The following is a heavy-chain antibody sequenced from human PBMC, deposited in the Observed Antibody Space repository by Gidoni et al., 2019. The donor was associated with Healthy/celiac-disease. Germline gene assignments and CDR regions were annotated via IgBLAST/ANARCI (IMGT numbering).Heavy chain of an antibody. CDR1: GFTFRSSG. CDR3: ARDPSDSGWYGGRGYYYYGMDV. D-gene: IGHD6-19*01. CDR2: IWYDGRNK. V-gene: IGHV3-33*01. J-gene: IGHJ6*02. Sequence: QVQLVESGGGVVQPGRSLRLSCAASGFTFRSSGMPWVRQAPGKGLEWVAVIWYDGRNKYYADSVKGRFTISRDNSKNTLYLQMNSLRAEDTAVYDGARDPSDSGWYGGRGYYYYGMDVWGQGTTVTVSS.